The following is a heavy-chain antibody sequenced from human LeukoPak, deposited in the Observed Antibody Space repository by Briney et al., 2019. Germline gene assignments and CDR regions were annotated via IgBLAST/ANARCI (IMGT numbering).Heavy chain of an antibody. D-gene: IGHD3-22*01. CDR3: ARDFDYYDSSGYYEGIDY. V-gene: IGHV3-21*01. CDR1: GFTFSSYS. CDR2: TSSSSSYI. Sequence: PGGSLRLSCAASGFTFSSYSMNWVRQAPGKGLEWVSSTSSSSSYIYYADSVKGRFTISRDNAKNSLYLQMNSLRAEDTAVYYCARDFDYYDSSGYYEGIDYWGQGTLVTVSS. J-gene: IGHJ4*02.